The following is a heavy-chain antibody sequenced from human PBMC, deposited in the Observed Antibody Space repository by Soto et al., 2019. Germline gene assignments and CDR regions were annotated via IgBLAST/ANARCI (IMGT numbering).Heavy chain of an antibody. D-gene: IGHD4-4*01. J-gene: IGHJ4*02. CDR2: ISSSGDHT. CDR1: GFTFSDYA. CDR3: AKLLRPRLQFFDF. V-gene: IGHV3-23*01. Sequence: EVPLLESGGGLVQPGGSLRLSCAASGFTFSDYAMSWVRQAPGKGLDWVSAISSSGDHTFYADSVKGRFTISRDNSKNTLYLQVNSLRAEDTAVYYCAKLLRPRLQFFDFWGQGTLVTVSS.